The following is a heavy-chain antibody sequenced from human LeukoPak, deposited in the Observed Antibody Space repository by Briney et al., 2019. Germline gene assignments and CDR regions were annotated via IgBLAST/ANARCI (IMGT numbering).Heavy chain of an antibody. Sequence: SETLSLTCTVSGGSISGYYWNWIRQPPGKGLEWIGYIYYTGSTNHNPSLRNRVTISVDTSKNQFSLKLSSVTAADTAVYYCTRDGVKTPGTGSFDYWGQGTLVTVSS. J-gene: IGHJ4*02. V-gene: IGHV4-59*01. CDR1: GGSISGYY. D-gene: IGHD3-10*01. CDR2: IYYTGST. CDR3: TRDGVKTPGTGSFDY.